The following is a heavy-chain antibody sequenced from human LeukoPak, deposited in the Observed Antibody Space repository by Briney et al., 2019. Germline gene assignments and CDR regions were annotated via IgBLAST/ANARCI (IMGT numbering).Heavy chain of an antibody. CDR1: GGSVSSGSYY. J-gene: IGHJ6*02. CDR3: ARGGYCSSTSCYVARYYYYYGMDV. V-gene: IGHV4-61*01. Sequence: SETLSLTCTVSGGSVSSGSYYWSWIRQPPGKGLEWIGYIYYSGSTNYNPSLKSRVTISVDTSKNQFSLKLSSVTAADTAVYYCARGGYCSSTSCYVARYYYYYGMDVWGQGTTVTVSS. CDR2: IYYSGST. D-gene: IGHD2-2*01.